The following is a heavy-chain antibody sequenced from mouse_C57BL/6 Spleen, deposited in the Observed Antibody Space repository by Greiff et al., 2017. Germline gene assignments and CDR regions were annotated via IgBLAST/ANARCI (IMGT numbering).Heavy chain of an antibody. Sequence: EVQLQQSGPELVKPGASVKISCKASGYTSTDYYMNWVKQSHGKSLEWIGDINPNNGGTSYNQKFKGKATLTVDKSSSTAYMELRSLTSEDSAVYYGARYYYGSSYYAMDYWGQGTSVTVSS. CDR3: ARYYYGSSYYAMDY. V-gene: IGHV1-26*01. J-gene: IGHJ4*01. CDR1: GYTSTDYY. CDR2: INPNNGGT. D-gene: IGHD1-1*01.